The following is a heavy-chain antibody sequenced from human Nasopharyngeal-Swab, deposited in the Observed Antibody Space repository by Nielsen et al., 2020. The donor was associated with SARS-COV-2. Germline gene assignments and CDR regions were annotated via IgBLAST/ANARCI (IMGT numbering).Heavy chain of an antibody. V-gene: IGHV3-30*19. CDR2: TSSDESHK. D-gene: IGHD3/OR15-3a*01. CDR1: GFTFSSYG. J-gene: IGHJ4*02. CDR3: ARDMIVGPPDYFDH. Sequence: SLKISCAASGFTFSSYGMHWVRQAPGKGLEWVAVTSSDESHKYYAASVRDRFTISRDNSRNTLYLQMNSLTAEDTATYYCARDMIVGPPDYFDHWGQGTLLTVSS.